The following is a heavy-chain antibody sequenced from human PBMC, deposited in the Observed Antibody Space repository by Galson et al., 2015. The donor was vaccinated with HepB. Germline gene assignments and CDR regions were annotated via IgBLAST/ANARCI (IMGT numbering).Heavy chain of an antibody. CDR1: GGSISSYQ. Sequence: ETLSLTCTVSGGSISSYQWSWIRQPPGKGLEWIGYIYYSGSTNYNPSLKSRVTISLDTSKNQFSLKLRSVTAADTAIYYCARGKIAAAAAGEYGFDIWGQGTMVTVSS. J-gene: IGHJ3*02. CDR2: IYYSGST. CDR3: ARGKIAAAAAGEYGFDI. D-gene: IGHD6-13*01. V-gene: IGHV4-59*01.